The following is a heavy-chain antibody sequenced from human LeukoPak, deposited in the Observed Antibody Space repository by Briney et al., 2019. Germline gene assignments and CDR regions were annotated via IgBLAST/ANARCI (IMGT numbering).Heavy chain of an antibody. CDR3: AREGGYCSGGSCSSYYFDY. CDR1: GGSFSGYY. D-gene: IGHD2-15*01. Sequence: SETLSLTCAVYGGSFSGYYWSWIRQPPGKGLEWIGEINHSGSTNYNPSLKSRVTISVDTSKNQFSLKLSSVTAADTAVYYCAREGGYCSGGSCSSYYFDYWGQGTLVTVSS. J-gene: IGHJ4*02. CDR2: INHSGST. V-gene: IGHV4-34*01.